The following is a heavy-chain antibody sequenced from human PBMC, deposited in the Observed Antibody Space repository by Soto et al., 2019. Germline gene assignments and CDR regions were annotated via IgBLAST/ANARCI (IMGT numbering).Heavy chain of an antibody. CDR1: GYIFTGYH. CDR2: INPNTGGT. J-gene: IGHJ4*02. V-gene: IGHV1-2*02. D-gene: IGHD2-15*01. Sequence: QVQLVQSGAEVKKPGASMKVSCKASGYIFTGYHMHWVRQAPGQGLEWMGWINPNTGGTNFAQKFQGRVTRTRDTSISTAYMELSRLRSDDTAVYYCAREGGYCSGGSCAFDYWGQGTLVTVS. CDR3: AREGGYCSGGSCAFDY.